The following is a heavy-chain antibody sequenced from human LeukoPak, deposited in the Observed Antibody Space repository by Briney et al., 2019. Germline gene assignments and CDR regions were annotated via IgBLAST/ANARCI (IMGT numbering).Heavy chain of an antibody. Sequence: GGTLRVLCSASGFTFRSHWVQWVRQPPGKGLVWLSRITQDGSSTSYTDSVKGRYTISRENAKNTLYLQMNSLRAEDRAVYCCARDQNIVGADLYFDYWGLGTLVAVSS. J-gene: IGHJ4*02. CDR2: ITQDGSST. CDR3: ARDQNIVGADLYFDY. V-gene: IGHV3-74*01. D-gene: IGHD1-26*01. CDR1: GFTFRSHW.